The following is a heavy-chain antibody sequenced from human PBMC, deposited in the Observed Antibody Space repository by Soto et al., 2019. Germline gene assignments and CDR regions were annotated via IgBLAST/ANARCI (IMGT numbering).Heavy chain of an antibody. D-gene: IGHD1-26*01. CDR3: AKVNLAVGATPPTSDY. V-gene: IGHV3-30*18. CDR1: GFTFSSYG. CDR2: ISYDGSNK. Sequence: PGGSLRLSCAASGFTFSSYGMHWVRQAPGKGLEWVAVISYDGSNKYYADSVKGRFTISRDNSKNTLYLQMNSLRAEDTAVYYCAKVNLAVGATPPTSDYWGQGTLVTVSS. J-gene: IGHJ4*02.